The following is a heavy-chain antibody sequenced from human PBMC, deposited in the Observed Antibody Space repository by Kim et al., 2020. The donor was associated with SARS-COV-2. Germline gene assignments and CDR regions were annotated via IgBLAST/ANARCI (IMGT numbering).Heavy chain of an antibody. D-gene: IGHD3-3*01. CDR2: IRSKANSYAT. CDR3: NSAPDSLSPFWDAID. CDR1: GFTFSGYA. Sequence: GGSLRLSCAASGFTFSGYAIHWVRQASGKGLAWVSRIRSKANSYATAYAVKGRGSISISRADSTITVYLHMNNLETEDTALYYCNSAPDSLSPFWDAID. J-gene: IGHJ3*02. V-gene: IGHV3-73*01.